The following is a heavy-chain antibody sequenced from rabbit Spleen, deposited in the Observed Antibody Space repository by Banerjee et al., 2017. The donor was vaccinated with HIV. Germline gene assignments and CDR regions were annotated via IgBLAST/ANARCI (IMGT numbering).Heavy chain of an antibody. D-gene: IGHD7-1*01. CDR1: GFTLNTYY. J-gene: IGHJ6*01. V-gene: IGHV1S7*01. CDR2: IDPVFGIT. CDR3: ARANTGTGYGMEL. Sequence: QLVESGGGLVQPGGSLKLSCKASGFTLNTYYMNWVRQAPGKGLEWIGYIDPVFGITYYANWVNGRFSISRENAQNTVSLQMTSLTAADTATYFCARANTGTGYGMELWGPGTLVTVS.